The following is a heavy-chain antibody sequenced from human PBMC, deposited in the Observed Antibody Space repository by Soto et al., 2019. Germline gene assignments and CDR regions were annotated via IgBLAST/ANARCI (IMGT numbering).Heavy chain of an antibody. CDR1: GGTISRYS. CDR3: AREDRDRETGLAPAAIARMDV. V-gene: IGHV1-69*08. Sequence: QVQLVQSGAEVKKPGSSVKVSCKASGGTISRYSITWVRQAPGHGLEWIGRVIPIFGIPTYAQKFQGRVTITADEATGTAYMALSSLRSDDTAVYYCAREDRDRETGLAPAAIARMDVWGQGTTVTVSS. J-gene: IGHJ6*01. D-gene: IGHD2-2*01. CDR2: VIPIFGIP.